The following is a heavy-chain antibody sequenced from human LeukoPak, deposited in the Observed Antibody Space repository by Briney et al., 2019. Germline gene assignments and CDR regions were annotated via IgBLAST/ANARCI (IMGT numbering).Heavy chain of an antibody. D-gene: IGHD6-19*01. CDR1: GYTFTSYD. J-gene: IGHJ1*01. CDR2: MNPNSGST. CDR3: ATLSRWLVHGYFQH. Sequence: ASVKVSCKASGYTFTSYDINWVRQATGQGLEWMGWMNPNSGSTGYAQKFQGRVTMTRNTSISTAYMELSSLRSEDTAVYYCATLSRWLVHGYFQHWGQGTLVTVSS. V-gene: IGHV1-8*01.